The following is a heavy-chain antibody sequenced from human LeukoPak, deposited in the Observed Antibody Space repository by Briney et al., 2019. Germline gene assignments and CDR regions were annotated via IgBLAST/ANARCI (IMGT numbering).Heavy chain of an antibody. D-gene: IGHD1-14*01. CDR1: GFTFSSYE. Sequence: GGSLRLSCAASGFTFSSYEMNWVRQAPGKGQEWVSYISSSGRTINYAGSVKGRFTISRDNAKNSLFLQMNSLRAEDTAVYYCARDLLTGSGWFDPWGQGTLVTVSS. J-gene: IGHJ5*02. CDR2: ISSSGRTI. V-gene: IGHV3-48*03. CDR3: ARDLLTGSGWFDP.